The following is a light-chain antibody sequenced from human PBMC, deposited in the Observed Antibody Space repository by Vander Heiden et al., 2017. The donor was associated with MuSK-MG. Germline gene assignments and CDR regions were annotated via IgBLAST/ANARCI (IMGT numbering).Light chain of an antibody. Sequence: ELVMTQSPDTLSVSPGERVTLTCRASQSVSFHVAWYQQKPGQAPRLLIYAASTRATGIPVRFSGSGSGTEFTLTISSLQSEDLAVYYCQQYKNWPPWTFGQGTKVEIK. V-gene: IGKV3-15*01. CDR1: QSVSFH. CDR3: QQYKNWPPWT. CDR2: AAS. J-gene: IGKJ1*01.